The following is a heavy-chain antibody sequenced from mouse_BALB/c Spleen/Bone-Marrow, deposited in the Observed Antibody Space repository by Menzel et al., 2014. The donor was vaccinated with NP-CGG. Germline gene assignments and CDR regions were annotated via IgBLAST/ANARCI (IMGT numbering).Heavy chain of an antibody. V-gene: IGHV2-9*02. CDR2: IWAGGST. CDR3: ARDYDEWFAY. CDR1: GFSLTSYG. Sequence: VKLMESGPGLVAPSQSLSITCTVSGFSLTSYGVHWVRQPPGKGLEWLGVIWAGGSTNYNSALMSKLSISKDNSKSQVFLNMNSLQTDDTAMYYCARDYDEWFAYWGQGTLVTVSA. J-gene: IGHJ3*01. D-gene: IGHD2-12*01.